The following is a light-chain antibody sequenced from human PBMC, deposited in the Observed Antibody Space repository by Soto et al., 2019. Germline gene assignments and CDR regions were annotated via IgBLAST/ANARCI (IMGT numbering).Light chain of an antibody. CDR3: HQASSFPLS. Sequence: IPLTQSPSSLSASIGDRVSITCRASQDIKTYVAWYQQKPGKAPKLLIYGAFTLQSGVPSRFNGSGSGTDFTLTISRLQPEDFATYYCHQASSFPLSFGGGTKVEIK. CDR1: QDIKTY. CDR2: GAF. J-gene: IGKJ4*01. V-gene: IGKV1-9*01.